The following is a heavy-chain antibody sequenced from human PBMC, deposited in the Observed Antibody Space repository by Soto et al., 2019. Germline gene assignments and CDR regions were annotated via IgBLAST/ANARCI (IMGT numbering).Heavy chain of an antibody. D-gene: IGHD6-13*01. CDR2: INHSGST. CDR1: GGSFSGYY. V-gene: IGHV4-34*01. CDR3: ARPAIAATVSAFDY. J-gene: IGHJ4*02. Sequence: QVPLQQWGAGLLKPSETLSLTCAVSGGSFSGYYWSWIRQPPGEGLEWIGEINHSGSTNYNPSLKGRVIISVDTSKNQFSLKLSSVTAADTAVYYCARPAIAATVSAFDYWGQGTLVTVSS.